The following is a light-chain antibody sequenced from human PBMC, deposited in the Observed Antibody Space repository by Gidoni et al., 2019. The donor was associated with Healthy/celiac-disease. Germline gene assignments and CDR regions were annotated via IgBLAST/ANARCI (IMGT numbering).Light chain of an antibody. CDR1: QSVSSSY. V-gene: IGKV3-20*01. J-gene: IGKJ4*01. CDR3: QQYGSPPAT. Sequence: DTVLTKSRGTLCLSPGERATLSCRASQSVSSSYLAWYQQKPGQAPRLLIYGASSRATGIPTRFSVRGFGTGFTPTIIRLEPKNFAVYYCQQYGSPPATFGGGTKVEIK. CDR2: GAS.